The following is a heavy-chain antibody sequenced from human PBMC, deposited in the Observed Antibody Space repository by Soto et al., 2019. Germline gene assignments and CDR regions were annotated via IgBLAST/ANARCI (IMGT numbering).Heavy chain of an antibody. D-gene: IGHD5-12*01. J-gene: IGHJ4*02. CDR1: GFTFSNYA. V-gene: IGHV3-64*02. Sequence: EVQLVESGEGLVQPGGSLRLSCAASGFTFSNYAMHWVRQAPGKGLEYVSAISGNGFSTYYGDSVRGRLIISRYNSKNSLYLQMGSLRAEDMAVYYCARGPSTVATWLDYWGQGTLVTVSS. CDR2: ISGNGFST. CDR3: ARGPSTVATWLDY.